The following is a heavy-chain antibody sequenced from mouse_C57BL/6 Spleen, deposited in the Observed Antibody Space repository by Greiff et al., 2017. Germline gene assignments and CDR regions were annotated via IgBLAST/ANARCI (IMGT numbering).Heavy chain of an antibody. CDR2: ILPGSGST. V-gene: IGHV1-9*01. J-gene: IGHJ2*01. D-gene: IGHD1-1*01. CDR1: GYTFTGYW. Sequence: QVQLQQSGAELMKPGASVKLSCKATGYTFTGYWIEWVKQRPGHGLEWIGEILPGSGSTNYNEKFKGKATFTADTSSNTAYMQLSSLTTEDSAIYYCARRWVITTVVEYYFDYWGQGTTLTVSS. CDR3: ARRWVITTVVEYYFDY.